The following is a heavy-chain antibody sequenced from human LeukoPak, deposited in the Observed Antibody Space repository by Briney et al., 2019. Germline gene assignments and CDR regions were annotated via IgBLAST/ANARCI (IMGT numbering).Heavy chain of an antibody. D-gene: IGHD3-9*01. J-gene: IGHJ5*02. Sequence: GESLKISCKGSGDTFTNYWIGWVRQMPGKGLEWMGTIFPGDSDTRYSPSFQGQVTISADKSISTAYLQWSSLRASDTAMYYCAGRGHAFEWFDPWGQGTLVIVSS. CDR2: IFPGDSDT. CDR3: AGRGHAFEWFDP. CDR1: GDTFTNYW. V-gene: IGHV5-51*01.